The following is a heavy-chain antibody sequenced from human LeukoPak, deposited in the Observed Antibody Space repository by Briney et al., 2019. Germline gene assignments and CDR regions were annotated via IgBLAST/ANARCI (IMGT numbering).Heavy chain of an antibody. Sequence: QPGGSLRLSCAASGFTFNTLAMSWVRQAPGKGLEWVWAINARGFITYYADSVKGRFTISRDNSKNTLFLQMNSLSVEDTATYYCVNHITAMIRGCLDHWGQGILVSVSS. D-gene: IGHD5-18*01. CDR1: GFTFNTLA. CDR2: INARGFIT. CDR3: VNHITAMIRGCLDH. J-gene: IGHJ4*02. V-gene: IGHV3-23*01.